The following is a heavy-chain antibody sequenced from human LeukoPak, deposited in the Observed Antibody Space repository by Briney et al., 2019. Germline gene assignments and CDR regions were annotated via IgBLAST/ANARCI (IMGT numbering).Heavy chain of an antibody. J-gene: IGHJ6*03. CDR2: ISAYNGNT. CDR3: ARVPSTASHYYYMDV. V-gene: IGHV1-18*01. CDR1: GYTFTSYG. Sequence: GASVKVSCKASGYTFTSYGISWVRQAPGQGLEWMGWISAYNGNTNYAQKLQGRVTMTTDTSTSTAYMELRSLRSDDTAVYYCARVPSTASHYYYMDVWGKGTTVTVSS. D-gene: IGHD5-18*01.